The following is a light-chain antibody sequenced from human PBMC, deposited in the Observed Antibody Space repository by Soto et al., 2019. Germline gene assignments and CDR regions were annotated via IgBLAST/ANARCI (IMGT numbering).Light chain of an antibody. Sequence: QSVLTQPPSVSGAPGQRVTLSCSGSSSNIGADYDVHWYQNLPGTAPKLLIYGNNNRPSGVPDRFSGSKSGTSASLAITGLQAEDEADYYCQSYDSSLSAYVFGTGTKLTVL. V-gene: IGLV1-40*01. CDR1: SSNIGADYD. J-gene: IGLJ1*01. CDR3: QSYDSSLSAYV. CDR2: GNN.